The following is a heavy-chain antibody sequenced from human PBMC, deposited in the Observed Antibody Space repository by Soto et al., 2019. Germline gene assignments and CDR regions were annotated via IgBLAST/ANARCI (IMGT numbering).Heavy chain of an antibody. CDR1: GGIFSSFT. J-gene: IGHJ4*02. V-gene: IGHV1-69*01. D-gene: IGHD2-8*02. CDR2: IIPVFGTP. Sequence: QEQLVQSGAEVKKPGSSVKVSCKASGGIFSSFTINWVRQAPGQGLEWMGGIIPVFGTPNYAQKFQGRVTITADESTSTAYMELSSLRSEDTAVYYCARDLDNGTGGYLHDYWGQGTLVTVSS. CDR3: ARDLDNGTGGYLHDY.